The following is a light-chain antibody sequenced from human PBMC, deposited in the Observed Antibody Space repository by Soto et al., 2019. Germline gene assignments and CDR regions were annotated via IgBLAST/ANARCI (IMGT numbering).Light chain of an antibody. V-gene: IGKV3-15*01. Sequence: IVVTPSPAPPSVSPGGRATLPCRASQSISDTLAWYQQKPGQAPRLLIHGASTRAPGFPARFSGSGSGTDFTLTISSLQSEDFAVYYCQQYNNWPWTFGQATKVDIK. J-gene: IGKJ1*01. CDR1: QSISDT. CDR2: GAS. CDR3: QQYNNWPWT.